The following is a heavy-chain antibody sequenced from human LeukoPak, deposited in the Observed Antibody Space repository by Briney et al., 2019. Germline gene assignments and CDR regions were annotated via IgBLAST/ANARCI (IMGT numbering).Heavy chain of an antibody. Sequence: ASVKVSCKASGYTFTGYYMHWVRQAPGQGLEWMGWINPNSGGTNYAQKLQGRVTMTTDTSTSTAYMELRSLRSDDTAVYYCARDSYYYGSGSYYNGDYWGQGTLVTVSS. CDR2: INPNSGGT. CDR1: GYTFTGYY. V-gene: IGHV1-2*02. D-gene: IGHD3-10*01. CDR3: ARDSYYYGSGSYYNGDY. J-gene: IGHJ4*02.